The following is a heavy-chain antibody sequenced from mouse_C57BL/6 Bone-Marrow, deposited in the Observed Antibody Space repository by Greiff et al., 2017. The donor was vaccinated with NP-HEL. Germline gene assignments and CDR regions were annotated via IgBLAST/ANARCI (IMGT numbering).Heavy chain of an antibody. CDR2: IDPENGDT. V-gene: IGHV14-4*01. CDR1: GFNIKDDY. CDR3: TRWRDDYDGYYAMDY. J-gene: IGHJ4*01. Sequence: VQLQQSGAELVRPGASVKLSCTASGFNIKDDYMHWVKQRPEQGLEWIGWIDPENGDTEYASKFQGKATITADTSSNTAYLQLSSLTSEDTAVYYCTRWRDDYDGYYAMDYWGQGTSVTVSS. D-gene: IGHD2-4*01.